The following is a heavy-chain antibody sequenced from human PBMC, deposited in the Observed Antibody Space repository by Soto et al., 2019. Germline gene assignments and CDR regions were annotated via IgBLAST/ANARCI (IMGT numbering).Heavy chain of an antibody. CDR2: INTYNGNT. J-gene: IGHJ5*02. CDR1: GYTFTNYG. Sequence: QVQLVQSGAEVKKPGASVKVSCKASGYTFTNYGISWVRQAPGQGLEWMGWINTYNGNTNHAQKLQGRVTMTTDTXTXTXNTELRRLRSDDTAVYYCARGVGSGTYYNQYNWFDPWGQGTLVTVSS. D-gene: IGHD3-10*01. CDR3: ARGVGSGTYYNQYNWFDP. V-gene: IGHV1-18*01.